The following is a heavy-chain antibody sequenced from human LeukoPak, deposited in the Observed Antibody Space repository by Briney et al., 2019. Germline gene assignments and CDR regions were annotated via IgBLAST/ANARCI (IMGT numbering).Heavy chain of an antibody. CDR3: TTDLDYVWTYDAFDI. CDR2: IKSKTDGGTA. CDR1: GFTVSSNY. D-gene: IGHD4-17*01. V-gene: IGHV3-15*01. J-gene: IGHJ3*02. Sequence: GGSLRLSCAASGFTVSSNYMSWVRQAPGKGLEWVGRIKSKTDGGTADYAAPVKGRFTISRDDSKNTLYLQMNSLKTEDTAVYYCTTDLDYVWTYDAFDIWGQGTMVTVSS.